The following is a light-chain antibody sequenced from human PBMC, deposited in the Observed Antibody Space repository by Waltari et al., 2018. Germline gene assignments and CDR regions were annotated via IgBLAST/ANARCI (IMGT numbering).Light chain of an antibody. J-gene: IGKJ4*01. CDR2: DTS. V-gene: IGKV3-11*01. CDR3: QQRSDWPLT. CDR1: QSLSSY. Sequence: IVLTQSPATLSLSPGERATLSCRASQSLSSYLALYQQKPGQPPRLVIYDTSHRAAGIPPRFSGSGSGTDFTLTISSLEPEDSALYYCQQRSDWPLTFGGGTEVEI.